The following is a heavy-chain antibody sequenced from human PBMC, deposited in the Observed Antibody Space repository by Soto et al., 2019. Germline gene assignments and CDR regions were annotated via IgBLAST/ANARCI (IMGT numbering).Heavy chain of an antibody. CDR2: ISSSSSYT. D-gene: IGHD3-9*01. J-gene: IGHJ6*02. V-gene: IGHV3-11*06. CDR3: ARDMIFSYGMDV. Sequence: VGSLRLSCAASGFTFSDYYMSWIRQAPGKGLEWVSYISSSSSYTNYADSVKGRFTISRDNAKNSLYLQMNSLRAEDTAVYYCARDMIFSYGMDVWGQGTTVTVSS. CDR1: GFTFSDYY.